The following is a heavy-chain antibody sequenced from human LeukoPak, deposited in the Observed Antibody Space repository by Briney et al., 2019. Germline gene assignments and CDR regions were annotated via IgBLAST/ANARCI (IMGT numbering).Heavy chain of an antibody. V-gene: IGHV4-39*01. CDR3: ARHDGYSYGFDY. J-gene: IGHJ4*02. CDR1: GGSISSGGYY. CDR2: IYYSGST. D-gene: IGHD5-18*01. Sequence: PSETLSLTCTVSGGSISSGGYYWGWIRQPPGKGLEWIGSIYYSGSTYYNPSLKSRVTISVDTSKNQFSLKLSSVTAADTAVYYCARHDGYSYGFDYWGQGTLVTVSS.